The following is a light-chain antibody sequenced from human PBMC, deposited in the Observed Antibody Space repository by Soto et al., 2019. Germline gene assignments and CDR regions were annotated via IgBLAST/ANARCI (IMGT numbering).Light chain of an antibody. V-gene: IGKV3-11*01. J-gene: IGKJ5*01. Sequence: EIVLTQSPATLSLSPGERATLSCRASQTVSSYLAWYQQKPGQAPRLLIYDASNRATGVPARFSGSGSGTDFTLTISSLEPEDFAVYYCQQRSSWPITFGQGTRLEIE. CDR2: DAS. CDR3: QQRSSWPIT. CDR1: QTVSSY.